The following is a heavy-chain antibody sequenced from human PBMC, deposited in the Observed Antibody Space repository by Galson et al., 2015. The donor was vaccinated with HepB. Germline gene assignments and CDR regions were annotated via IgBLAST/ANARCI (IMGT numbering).Heavy chain of an antibody. D-gene: IGHD6-19*01. Sequence: SLRLSCAASGFTFSSFAMSWVRQPPGKGLAWVSSISKSATVTYYVDSVKGRFTISRDDSKSTLYLQMNGLRAEDTAIYYCATGFKLAGAAWGQGTLVTVSS. V-gene: IGHV3-23*01. J-gene: IGHJ5*02. CDR3: ATGFKLAGAA. CDR2: ISKSATVT. CDR1: GFTFSSFA.